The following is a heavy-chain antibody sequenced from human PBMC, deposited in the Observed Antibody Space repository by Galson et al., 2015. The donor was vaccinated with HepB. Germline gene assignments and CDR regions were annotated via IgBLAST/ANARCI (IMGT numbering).Heavy chain of an antibody. V-gene: IGHV1-18*01. J-gene: IGHJ6*02. CDR2: ISGYDGST. D-gene: IGHD1-7*01. CDR3: ARDSRLELRLNNYYYYGMDV. Sequence: SVKVSCKASGYSFTSYGISWLRQAPGQGLEWMGWISGYDGSTNYPPTLQGIVIMTTDRSTNTGYMEVRSLRSDDTAIYYGARDSRLELRLNNYYYYGMDVWGQRTRITVSS. CDR1: GYSFTSYG.